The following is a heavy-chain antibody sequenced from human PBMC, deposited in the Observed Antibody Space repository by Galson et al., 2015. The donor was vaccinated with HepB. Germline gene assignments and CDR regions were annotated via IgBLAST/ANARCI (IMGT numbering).Heavy chain of an antibody. J-gene: IGHJ4*02. D-gene: IGHD6-19*01. CDR1: GYTLTELS. V-gene: IGHV1-24*01. CDR3: ATGPQWLVRETYYFDY. CDR2: FDPEDGET. Sequence: SVKVSCKVSGYTLTELSMHWVRQAPGKGLEWMGGFDPEDGETIYAQKFQGRVTMTEDTSTDTAYMELSSLRSEDTAVYYCATGPQWLVRETYYFDYWGQGTLVTVSS.